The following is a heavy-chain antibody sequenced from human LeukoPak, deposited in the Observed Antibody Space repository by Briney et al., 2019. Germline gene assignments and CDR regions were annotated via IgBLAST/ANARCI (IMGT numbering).Heavy chain of an antibody. J-gene: IGHJ4*02. CDR2: ISYDGSNK. CDR3: ARDYGGTQDY. CDR1: GFTFSSYA. V-gene: IGHV3-30-3*01. D-gene: IGHD3-16*01. Sequence: PGRSLRLSCAASGFTFSSYAMHSVRQAPGKGLEWVAVISYDGSNKYYADSVKGRFTISRDNSKNTLYLQMNSLRAEDTAVYYCARDYGGTQDYWGQGTLVTVSS.